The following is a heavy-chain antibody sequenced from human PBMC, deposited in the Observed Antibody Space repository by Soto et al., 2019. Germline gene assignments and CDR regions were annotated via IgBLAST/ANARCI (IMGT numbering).Heavy chain of an antibody. CDR1: GYSFTSYG. D-gene: IGHD5-12*01. J-gene: IGHJ4*02. Sequence: QIQLVQSGAEVKKPGASVKVSCKPSGYSFTSYGITWVRQAPGQGPEWLGWITAENGNTNYAQKFQGRSTMTTDTSTNTAFMELRGLRSDDTAVYYCARVVLEWLPTSGFDYWGQGTLVTVSS. V-gene: IGHV1-18*04. CDR2: ITAENGNT. CDR3: ARVVLEWLPTSGFDY.